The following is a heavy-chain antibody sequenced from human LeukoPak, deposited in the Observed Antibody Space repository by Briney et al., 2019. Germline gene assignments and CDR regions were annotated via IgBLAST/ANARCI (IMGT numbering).Heavy chain of an antibody. D-gene: IGHD3-22*01. V-gene: IGHV3-23*01. CDR1: GFTFSSYA. CDR3: ARRSYYYDSSGYFLDWFDP. Sequence: GGSLRLSCAASGFTFSSYAMSWVRQAPGKGLEWFSTIRGSGGSTSYADSVKGRFTISRDNAKNSLYLQMNSLRAEDTAVYYCARRSYYYDSSGYFLDWFDPWGQGTLVTVSS. CDR2: IRGSGGST. J-gene: IGHJ5*02.